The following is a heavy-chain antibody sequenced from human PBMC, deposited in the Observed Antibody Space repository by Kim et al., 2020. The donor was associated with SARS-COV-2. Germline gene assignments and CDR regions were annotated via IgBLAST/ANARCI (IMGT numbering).Heavy chain of an antibody. D-gene: IGHD3-22*01. CDR3: ARSPYDSSGYYYFDY. J-gene: IGHJ4*02. V-gene: IGHV3-53*01. Sequence: DAMKGRFTYSRHNSKNTLYLQMNSLRAEDTAVYYCARSPYDSSGYYYFDYWGQGTLVTVSS.